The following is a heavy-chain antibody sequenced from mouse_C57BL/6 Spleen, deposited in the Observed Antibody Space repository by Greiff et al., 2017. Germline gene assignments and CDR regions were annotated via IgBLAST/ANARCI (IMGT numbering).Heavy chain of an antibody. CDR1: GYTFTSYW. CDR2: IYPGSGST. V-gene: IGHV1-55*01. J-gene: IGHJ2*01. D-gene: IGHD1-1*01. CDR3: ARYGSSRCYFDY. Sequence: QVQLQQPGAELVKPGASVKMSCKASGYTFTSYWMTWVKQRPGRGLEWIGDIYPGSGSTNYNEKFKSKATMTVDTSSSTAYMQRSSLTSEDSAVYYCARYGSSRCYFDYWGQGTTLTVSS.